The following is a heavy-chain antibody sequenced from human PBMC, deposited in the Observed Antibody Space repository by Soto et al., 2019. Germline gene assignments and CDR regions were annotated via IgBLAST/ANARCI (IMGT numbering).Heavy chain of an antibody. CDR1: GGSISSSNW. Sequence: RSLTCAVSGGSISSSNWWSWVRQPPGKGLEWIGEIYHSGSTNYNPSLKSRVTISVDKSKNQFSLKLSSVTAADTAVYYCARRELRWGFFDYWGQGTLVTVSS. D-gene: IGHD4-17*01. CDR2: IYHSGST. J-gene: IGHJ4*02. CDR3: ARRELRWGFFDY. V-gene: IGHV4-4*02.